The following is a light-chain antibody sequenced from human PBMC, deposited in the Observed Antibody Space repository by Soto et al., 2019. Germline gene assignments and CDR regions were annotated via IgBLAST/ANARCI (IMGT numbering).Light chain of an antibody. CDR2: GAS. J-gene: IGKJ1*01. CDR3: QQSFSTPPT. Sequence: EVVLTQSPGTLSLSPGERATLPCRASQSVSSSYLAWYQQKPGQAPRLLIYGASSRATGIPSRFSGSGSGTDFTLTISSLQPEDFASYYCQQSFSTPPTFGQGTKVDIK. CDR1: QSVSSSY. V-gene: IGKV3-20*01.